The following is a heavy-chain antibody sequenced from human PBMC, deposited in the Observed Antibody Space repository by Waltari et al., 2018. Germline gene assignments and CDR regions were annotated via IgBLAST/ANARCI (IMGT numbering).Heavy chain of an antibody. D-gene: IGHD1-26*01. J-gene: IGHJ3*02. CDR3: ARVLRGDAFDI. CDR1: GGSISSYY. Sequence: QVQLQESGPGLVKPSETLSLTCTVSGGSISSYYWSWIRQPPGKGLEWIGYIYYMGSTNYHPSLERRVTLSVDTSKTQFSLKLSSVTAADPAVYYCARVLRGDAFDIWGQGTMVTVSS. V-gene: IGHV4-59*01. CDR2: IYYMGST.